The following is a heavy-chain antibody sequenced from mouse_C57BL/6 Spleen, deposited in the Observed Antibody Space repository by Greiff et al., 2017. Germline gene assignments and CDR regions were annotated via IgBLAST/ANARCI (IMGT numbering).Heavy chain of an antibody. V-gene: IGHV1-52*01. CDR2: IDPSDSET. CDR1: GYTFTSYW. CDR3: AREGAYYGSSGYFDV. D-gene: IGHD2-10*01. Sequence: VQLQQPGAELVRPGSSVKLSCKASGYTFTSYWMHWVQQRPIQGLEWIGNIDPSDSETHYNQKFKDKATLTVDKSSSTAYMQLSSLTSEDSAVYYCAREGAYYGSSGYFDVWGTGTTVTVSS. J-gene: IGHJ1*03.